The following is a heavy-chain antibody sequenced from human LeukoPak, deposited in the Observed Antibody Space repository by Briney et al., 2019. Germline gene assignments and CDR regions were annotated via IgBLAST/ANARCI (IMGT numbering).Heavy chain of an antibody. Sequence: ASVKVSCKASGYTFTSYGISWVRQAPGQGLEWMGWISAYNGNTNYAQKLQGRVTTTTDTSTSTAYMELRSLRSDDTAVYYCARDMVLLWFGESFDYWGQGTLVTVSS. J-gene: IGHJ4*02. CDR1: GYTFTSYG. D-gene: IGHD3-10*01. V-gene: IGHV1-18*01. CDR2: ISAYNGNT. CDR3: ARDMVLLWFGESFDY.